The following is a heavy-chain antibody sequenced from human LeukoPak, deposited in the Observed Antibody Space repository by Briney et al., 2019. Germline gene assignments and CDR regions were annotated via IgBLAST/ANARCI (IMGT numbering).Heavy chain of an antibody. CDR2: IHYSGST. D-gene: IGHD6-19*01. CDR3: ARGSAVADTDY. V-gene: IGHV4-39*07. J-gene: IGHJ4*02. Sequence: SETLSLTCTVSGGSISSSSYYWGWIRQPPGKGLEWIGSIHYSGSTYYNPSLKSRVTISLDTSKNQFSLKLSSVTAADTAVYYCARGSAVADTDYWGQGTLVTVSS. CDR1: GGSISSSSYY.